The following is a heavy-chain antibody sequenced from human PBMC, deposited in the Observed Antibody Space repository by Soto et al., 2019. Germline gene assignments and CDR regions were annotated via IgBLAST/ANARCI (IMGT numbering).Heavy chain of an antibody. V-gene: IGHV3-30*18. Sequence: GGSLRLSCAASGFTFSSYGMHWVRQAPGKGLEWVAVISYDGSNKYYADSVKGRFTISRDNSKNTLYLQMNSLRAEDTAVYYCAKELSIAAAGNHFDYSGQATLVTVSS. J-gene: IGHJ4*02. CDR2: ISYDGSNK. CDR3: AKELSIAAAGNHFDY. D-gene: IGHD6-13*01. CDR1: GFTFSSYG.